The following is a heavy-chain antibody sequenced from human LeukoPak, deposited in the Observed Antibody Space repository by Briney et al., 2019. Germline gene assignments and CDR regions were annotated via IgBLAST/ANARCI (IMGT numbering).Heavy chain of an antibody. Sequence: SETLSLTCTVSGGSISSYYWSWIRQPPGMGLEWIGYIYYSGSTNYNPSLKSRVTISVDTSKNQFSLKLSSVTAADTAVYYCARVWEDYDILTGLKYYFDYWGQGTLVTVSS. J-gene: IGHJ4*02. CDR1: GGSISSYY. D-gene: IGHD3-9*01. CDR3: ARVWEDYDILTGLKYYFDY. V-gene: IGHV4-59*01. CDR2: IYYSGST.